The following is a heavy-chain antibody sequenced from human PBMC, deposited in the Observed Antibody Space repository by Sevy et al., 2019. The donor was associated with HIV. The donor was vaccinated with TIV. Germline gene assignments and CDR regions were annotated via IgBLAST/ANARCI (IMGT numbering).Heavy chain of an antibody. D-gene: IGHD2-2*01. CDR2: IRNKANSDTT. CDR1: GFTFSDHY. Sequence: GGSLRLSCAASGFTFSDHYMDWVRQAPGKGLEWVGRIRNKANSDTTEYAASVKGRFTISRDDSKNSLYLQMNSLKTEDTAVYYCAREGTRDDAFDIWGQGTMVTVSS. CDR3: AREGTRDDAFDI. V-gene: IGHV3-72*01. J-gene: IGHJ3*02.